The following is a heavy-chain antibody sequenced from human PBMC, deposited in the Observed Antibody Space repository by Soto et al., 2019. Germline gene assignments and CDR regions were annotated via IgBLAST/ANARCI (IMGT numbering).Heavy chain of an antibody. CDR1: GGSINNYY. Sequence: PSETLSLTCTVSGGSINNYYWWSWIRQSAGKGLEYIGRISVNGNNNYNPSLRSRVTMSVDTSKDQFSLKLGSVTAADTAMYYCARLQFPDVTGAFDIWGQGTMVTVSS. V-gene: IGHV4-4*07. CDR2: ISVNGNN. CDR3: ARLQFPDVTGAFDI. D-gene: IGHD2-21*01. J-gene: IGHJ3*02.